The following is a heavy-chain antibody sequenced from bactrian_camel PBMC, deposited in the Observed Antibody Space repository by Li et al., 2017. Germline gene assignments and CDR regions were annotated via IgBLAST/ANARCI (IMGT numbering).Heavy chain of an antibody. CDR2: IDRDGEQ. Sequence: QLVESGGGSAQAGGSLTLSCEVSGYTDSTYCVGWFRQAPGAEREGVAVIDRDGEQKFADSVKGRFTISKDHAKNTVDLHMVSLKPEDTAMYYCAADFRRRRAPRLTDVLDLAYKGRGTQVTVS. CDR1: GYTDSTYC. J-gene: IGHJ4*01. V-gene: IGHV3S53*01. D-gene: IGHD1*01.